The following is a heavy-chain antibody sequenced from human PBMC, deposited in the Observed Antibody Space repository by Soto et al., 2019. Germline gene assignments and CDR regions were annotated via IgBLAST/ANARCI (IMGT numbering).Heavy chain of an antibody. Sequence: SETLSLTCAVYGGSFSGYYWSWIRQPPGKGLEWIGEINHSGSTNYNPSLKSRVTISVDTSKNQFSLKLSSVTAADTAVYYCARRKGGWYEGKYNWFDPWGQGTLVTVSS. V-gene: IGHV4-34*01. D-gene: IGHD6-19*01. J-gene: IGHJ5*02. CDR1: GGSFSGYY. CDR3: ARRKGGWYEGKYNWFDP. CDR2: INHSGST.